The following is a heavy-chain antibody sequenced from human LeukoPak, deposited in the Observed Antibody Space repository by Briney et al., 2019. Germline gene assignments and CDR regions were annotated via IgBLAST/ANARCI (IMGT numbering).Heavy chain of an antibody. CDR2: INHSGST. V-gene: IGHV4-34*01. D-gene: IGHD3-10*01. Sequence: KPSETLSLTCAVYGGSFSGYYWSWIRQPPGKGLEWIGEINHSGSTNYNPSLKSRVTISVDTSKNQISLKLSSVTAADTAVYYCARGNGITMGRGADSGRNWFDPWGQGTLVTVSS. J-gene: IGHJ5*02. CDR1: GGSFSGYY. CDR3: ARGNGITMGRGADSGRNWFDP.